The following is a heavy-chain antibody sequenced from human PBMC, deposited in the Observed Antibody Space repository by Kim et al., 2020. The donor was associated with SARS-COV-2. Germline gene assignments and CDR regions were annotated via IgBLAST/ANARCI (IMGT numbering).Heavy chain of an antibody. J-gene: IGHJ4*01. Sequence: GGSLRLSCEVSGIPFSNAWFNWVRQVPGKGLEWVGRIKSKSDGGTADLAAPVKGRFAISRDDSKNTLYLLMNSLRTDDSAVYYCTTVSMRWGQGTLVTGS. V-gene: IGHV3-15*07. CDR2: IKSKSDGGTA. D-gene: IGHD2-2*01. CDR1: GIPFSNAW. CDR3: TTVSMR.